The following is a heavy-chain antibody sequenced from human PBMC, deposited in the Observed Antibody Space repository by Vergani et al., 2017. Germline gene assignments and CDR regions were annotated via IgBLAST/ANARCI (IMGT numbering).Heavy chain of an antibody. CDR3: AKDRYCSSTTCFQFDP. D-gene: IGHD2-2*01. J-gene: IGHJ5*02. V-gene: IGHV3-9*01. CDR2: ISWKSGSI. Sequence: EVQLVESGGGLVQPGRSLRLSCAASGFTFDDYAMHWVRQAPVKGLEWVSGISWKSGSIVYADSVKGRFTISRDNAKNSLYLQMNSLRAEDTALYYCAKDRYCSSTTCFQFDPWGQGTLVIVSS. CDR1: GFTFDDYA.